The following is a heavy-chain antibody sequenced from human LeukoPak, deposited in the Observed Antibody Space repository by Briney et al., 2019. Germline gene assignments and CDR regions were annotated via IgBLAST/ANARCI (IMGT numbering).Heavy chain of an antibody. CDR3: ASRLVATLHY. V-gene: IGHV3-66*01. CDR2: IYSGGSP. J-gene: IGHJ4*02. CDR1: GFTVSSNY. Sequence: GGSLRLSCAASGFTVSSNYMSWVRQAPGKGLEWVSVIYSGGSPYYADSVKGRFTISRDNSKNTLYLQMNSLRAEDTAVYYCASRLVATLHYWGQGTLVTVSS. D-gene: IGHD5-12*01.